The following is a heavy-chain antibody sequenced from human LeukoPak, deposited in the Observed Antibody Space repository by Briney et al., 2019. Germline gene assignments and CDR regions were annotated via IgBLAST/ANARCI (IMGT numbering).Heavy chain of an antibody. J-gene: IGHJ4*02. V-gene: IGHV4-30-2*01. Sequence: SETLSLTCAVSGGSISSGGYSWSWIRQPPGKGLEWIGEINHSGSTNYNPSLKSRVTISVDTSKNQFSLKLSSVTAADTAVYYCARGPALQDIVVVVADSIDYWGQGTLVTVSS. CDR1: GGSISSGGYS. CDR2: INHSGST. D-gene: IGHD2-15*01. CDR3: ARGPALQDIVVVVADSIDY.